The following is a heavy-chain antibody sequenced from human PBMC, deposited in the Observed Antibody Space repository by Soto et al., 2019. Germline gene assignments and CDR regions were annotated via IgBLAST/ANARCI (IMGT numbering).Heavy chain of an antibody. CDR3: ARTDCSSTSCYNYYYYGMDV. J-gene: IGHJ6*02. V-gene: IGHV1-3*01. Sequence: ASVKVSCKTSGYSFTKYGLHWVRQAPGQRLGWMGWINPGNGDTKYSQKFQGRVTITRDTSATTAYMELSSLRSEDSAVFYCARTDCSSTSCYNYYYYGMDVWGQGTTVTVSS. D-gene: IGHD2-2*01. CDR2: INPGNGDT. CDR1: GYSFTKYG.